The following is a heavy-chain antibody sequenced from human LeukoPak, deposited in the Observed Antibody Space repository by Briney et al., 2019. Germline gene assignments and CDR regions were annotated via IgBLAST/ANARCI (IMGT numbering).Heavy chain of an antibody. D-gene: IGHD6-13*01. V-gene: IGHV4-59*01. J-gene: IGHJ6*02. CDR3: ARDRLAAAGDKYYYYYYGMDV. CDR2: IYYSGST. CDR1: GGSISSYY. Sequence: SETLSLTCTVSGGSISSYYWSWIRQPPGKGLEWIGYIYYSGSTNYSPSLKSRVTISVDTSKNQFSLKLSSVTAADTAVYYCARDRLAAAGDKYYYYYYGMDVWGQGTTVTVSS.